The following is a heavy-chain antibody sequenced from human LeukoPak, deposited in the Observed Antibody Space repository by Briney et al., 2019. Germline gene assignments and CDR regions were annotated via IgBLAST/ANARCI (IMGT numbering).Heavy chain of an antibody. D-gene: IGHD5-12*01. Sequence: GGSLRLSCEASGFTFSSYGMHWVRQAPGKGLEWVAVVWNDGTKKYYADSVKGRFTISRDKSKNTLYLQMNSLRAEDTAVYYCARVRVATIFDYWGQGTLVTVSS. CDR3: ARVRVATIFDY. V-gene: IGHV3-33*01. J-gene: IGHJ4*02. CDR1: GFTFSSYG. CDR2: VWNDGTKK.